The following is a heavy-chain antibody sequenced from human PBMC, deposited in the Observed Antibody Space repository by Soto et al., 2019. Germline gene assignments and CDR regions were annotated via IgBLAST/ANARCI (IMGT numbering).Heavy chain of an antibody. J-gene: IGHJ5*02. Sequence: SVKVSCKASGFTFTSSAVQWVRQARGQRLEWIGWIVVGSGNTNYTQKFQERVTITRDMSTSTAYMELSSLRSEDTAVYYCAADLSAGPNWFDPWGQGTLVTVSS. CDR2: IVVGSGNT. V-gene: IGHV1-58*01. CDR1: GFTFTSSA. CDR3: AADLSAGPNWFDP.